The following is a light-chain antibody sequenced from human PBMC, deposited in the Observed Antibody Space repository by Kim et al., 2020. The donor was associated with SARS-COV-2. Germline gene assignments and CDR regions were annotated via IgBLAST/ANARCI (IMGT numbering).Light chain of an antibody. J-gene: IGKJ3*01. Sequence: ASVGDRVISTCRASQGISNYLVWYQQKPGKVTKLLIYAAATLQSGVPSRFSGSGSGTDFTLSMSSLQPEDVATYYCQKYNIAPFTFGPGTKVDIK. V-gene: IGKV1-27*01. CDR2: AAA. CDR1: QGISNY. CDR3: QKYNIAPFT.